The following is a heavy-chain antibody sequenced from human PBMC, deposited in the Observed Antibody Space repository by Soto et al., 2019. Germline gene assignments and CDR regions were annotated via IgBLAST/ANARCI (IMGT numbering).Heavy chain of an antibody. CDR3: ARDRHSGCDLKY. J-gene: IGHJ4*02. V-gene: IGHV3-21*01. CDR2: ITSSSSYI. CDR1: GFTFDSYA. Sequence: GGSLRLSCAASGFTFDSYAMTWVRQAPGMGLEWVASITSSSSYIYYADSLKGRFTISRDNAKNSLFLQMNSLRADDTAVYYCARDRHSGCDLKYWGQGTLVTVSS. D-gene: IGHD5-12*01.